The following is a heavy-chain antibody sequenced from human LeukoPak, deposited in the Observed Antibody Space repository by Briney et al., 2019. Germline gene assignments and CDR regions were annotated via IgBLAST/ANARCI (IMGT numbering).Heavy chain of an antibody. J-gene: IGHJ4*02. V-gene: IGHV4-59*01. Sequence: SETLSLTCAVYGGSISSYYWSWIRQPPGKGLEWIGYIYYSGSTNYNPSLKSRVTISVDTSKNQFSLKLSSVTAADTAVYYCASYDSSGFFDYWGQGTLVTVSS. CDR3: ASYDSSGFFDY. D-gene: IGHD3-22*01. CDR1: GGSISSYY. CDR2: IYYSGST.